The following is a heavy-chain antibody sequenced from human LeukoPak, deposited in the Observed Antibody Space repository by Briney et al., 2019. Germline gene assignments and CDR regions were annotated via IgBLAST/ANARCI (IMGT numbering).Heavy chain of an antibody. CDR1: GGSISSGGYY. D-gene: IGHD3-22*01. Sequence: EPSETLSLTCTVSGGSISSGGYYWSWIRQHPGKGLEWIGYIYYSGSTYYNPSLKSRVTISVDTSKNQFSLKLSSVTAADTAVYSGARVTGWYYDSSGYYYGVAYAFDIWGQGTMVTISS. V-gene: IGHV4-31*03. CDR2: IYYSGST. J-gene: IGHJ3*02. CDR3: ARVTGWYYDSSGYYYGVAYAFDI.